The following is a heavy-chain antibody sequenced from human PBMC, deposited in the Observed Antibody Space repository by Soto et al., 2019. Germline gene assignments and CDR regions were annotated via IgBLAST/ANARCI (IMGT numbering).Heavy chain of an antibody. CDR3: AKKAQSDGFHFDY. Sequence: GASVKGSCKTSGDTFSRYAISWVRQTPGQGLEWMGGIIPILGTANYAQKFQGRVTITADESTSTAYMELSSLRSEDTAVYYCAKKAQSDGFHFDYWGQGTLVTV. CDR1: GDTFSRYA. V-gene: IGHV1-69*13. CDR2: IIPILGTA. D-gene: IGHD2-21*02. J-gene: IGHJ4*02.